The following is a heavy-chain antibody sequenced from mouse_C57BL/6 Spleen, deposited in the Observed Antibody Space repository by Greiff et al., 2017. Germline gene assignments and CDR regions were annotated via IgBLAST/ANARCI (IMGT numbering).Heavy chain of an antibody. D-gene: IGHD1-1*01. Sequence: QVQLQQSGAELVKPGASVKLSCKASGYTFTSYWMHWVKQRPGQGLEWIGMIHPNSGSTNYNEKFKSKATLTVDKSSSTAYMQLSSLTSEDSAVYYCARSDYGSVYAMDYWGQGTSVTVSS. J-gene: IGHJ4*01. CDR2: IHPNSGST. V-gene: IGHV1-64*01. CDR1: GYTFTSYW. CDR3: ARSDYGSVYAMDY.